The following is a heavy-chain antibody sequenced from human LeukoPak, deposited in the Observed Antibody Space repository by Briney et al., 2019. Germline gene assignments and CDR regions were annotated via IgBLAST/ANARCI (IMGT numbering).Heavy chain of an antibody. J-gene: IGHJ6*03. CDR3: ARTPKTGIAAAAHYYYYMDV. Sequence: PSETLSLTCAVYGGSFSGYYWSWIRQPPGKGLEWIGEINHSGSTNYNPSLKSRVTISVDTSKNQFSLKLSSVTAADTAVYYCARTPKTGIAAAAHYYYYMDVWGKRTTVTISS. CDR2: INHSGST. CDR1: GGSFSGYY. V-gene: IGHV4-34*01. D-gene: IGHD6-13*01.